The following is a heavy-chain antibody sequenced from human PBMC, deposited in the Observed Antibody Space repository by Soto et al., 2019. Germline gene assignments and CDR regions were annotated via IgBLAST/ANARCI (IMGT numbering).Heavy chain of an antibody. CDR1: GGSISSGGYY. Sequence: QVQLQESGPGLVKPSQTLSLTCTVSGGSISSGGYYWSRIRQHPGNGLEWIGYIYYSGSTYYNPSLKSRVTISVDTSKNQYSLKLSSVTAADTAVYYCAREMVRGVIRFDPWGQGTLVTVSS. CDR2: IYYSGST. V-gene: IGHV4-31*03. CDR3: AREMVRGVIRFDP. J-gene: IGHJ5*02. D-gene: IGHD3-10*01.